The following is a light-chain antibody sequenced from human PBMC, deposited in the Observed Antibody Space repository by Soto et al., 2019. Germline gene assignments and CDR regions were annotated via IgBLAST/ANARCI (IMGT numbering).Light chain of an antibody. CDR3: QHYVGSP. V-gene: IGKV3-20*01. Sequence: EIVLTQSPDTLSLSPGERATLSCRASQSLSSNYLAWYQQKSGQAPRLLIYGTFTRATGIPDRFSGSGSGTDFTLTISRLEPEDSAVYYCQHYVGSPFGGGTKVEIE. CDR1: QSLSSNY. J-gene: IGKJ4*01. CDR2: GTF.